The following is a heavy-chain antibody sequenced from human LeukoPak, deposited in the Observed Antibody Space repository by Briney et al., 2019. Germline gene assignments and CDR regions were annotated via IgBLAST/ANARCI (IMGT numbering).Heavy chain of an antibody. J-gene: IGHJ2*01. CDR2: IGTAGEI. Sequence: GGSLRLSCAASGFTFSSYGMNWVRQAPGKGLEWVSGIGTAGEIYYPGSVKGRSTISRENAKNSLYLQMNSLRAGDTAVYYCARAAYSSTWYSRYFDLWGRGTLVTVSS. CDR3: ARAAYSSTWYSRYFDL. D-gene: IGHD6-13*01. CDR1: GFTFSSYG. V-gene: IGHV3-13*01.